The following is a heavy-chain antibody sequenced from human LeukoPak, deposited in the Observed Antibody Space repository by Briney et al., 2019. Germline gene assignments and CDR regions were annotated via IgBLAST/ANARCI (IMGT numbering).Heavy chain of an antibody. J-gene: IGHJ4*02. V-gene: IGHV3-11*05. CDR1: GFTFTDSY. CDR2: ITSSSTYI. Sequence: GGSLRLSCAASGFTFTDSYMSWIRQAPGKGLEWVSYITSSSTYINYADSVKGRFIISRDNAKNSLFLQMGSLRAEDTAVYYCARVRGYSFGRPTGYFDYWGQGTLVTVSS. D-gene: IGHD5-18*01. CDR3: ARVRGYSFGRPTGYFDY.